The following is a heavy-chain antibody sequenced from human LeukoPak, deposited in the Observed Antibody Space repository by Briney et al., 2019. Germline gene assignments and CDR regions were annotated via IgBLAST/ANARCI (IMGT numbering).Heavy chain of an antibody. Sequence: GGSLRLSCAASGFTVSSNYMSWVRQAPGKGLDWVSVIYSGGSTYYADSVKGRFTISRDNSENTLYLQMNSLRAEDTAVYYCARGHDYDSSVAYWGQGTLVTVSS. CDR3: ARGHDYDSSVAY. D-gene: IGHD3-22*01. CDR2: IYSGGST. CDR1: GFTVSSNY. J-gene: IGHJ4*02. V-gene: IGHV3-66*01.